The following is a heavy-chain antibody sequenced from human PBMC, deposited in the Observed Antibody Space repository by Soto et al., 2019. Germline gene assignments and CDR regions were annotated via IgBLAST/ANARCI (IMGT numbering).Heavy chain of an antibody. CDR3: ARAPHYQLPVPYYYYMDV. V-gene: IGHV3-11*01. CDR2: ISSSGSTI. Sequence: GGSLRLSCAASGFTFSDYYMSWIRQAPGKGLEWVSYISSSGSTIYYADSVKGRFTISRDNAKNSLYLQMNSLRAEDTAVYYCARAPHYQLPVPYYYYMDVWGKGTTVTVSS. J-gene: IGHJ6*03. CDR1: GFTFSDYY. D-gene: IGHD2-2*01.